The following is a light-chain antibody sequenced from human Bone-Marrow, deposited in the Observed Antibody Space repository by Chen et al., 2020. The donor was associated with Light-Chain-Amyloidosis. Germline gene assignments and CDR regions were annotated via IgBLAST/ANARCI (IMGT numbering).Light chain of an antibody. CDR2: AAS. J-gene: IGKJ2*01. Sequence: DIQMTQSPSSLSASVGDRVTLTCRASQSISNRVNWYQHKPGKAPKLLIYAASSLQSGVPSRFSGSGSGTDFTLTISSLQPEDFATYYCQQSYSSPPDTFGQGTKLEIK. V-gene: IGKV1-39*01. CDR3: QQSYSSPPDT. CDR1: QSISNR.